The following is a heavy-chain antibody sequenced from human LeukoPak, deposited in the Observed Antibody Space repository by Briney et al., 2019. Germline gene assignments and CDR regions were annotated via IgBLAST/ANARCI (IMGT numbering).Heavy chain of an antibody. CDR2: ISGSGGST. CDR3: AKDLHYDSSGYPDYNWFDP. V-gene: IGHV3-23*01. J-gene: IGHJ5*02. CDR1: GFTFSSYA. Sequence: GGSVRLSCGAWGFTFSSYAMSGVRQARGRVLEGVSSISGSGGSTYFADCERGWFIISRDNSKNTLYLQMNSLRAEDTAVYYCAKDLHYDSSGYPDYNWFDPWGQGTLVTVSS. D-gene: IGHD3-22*01.